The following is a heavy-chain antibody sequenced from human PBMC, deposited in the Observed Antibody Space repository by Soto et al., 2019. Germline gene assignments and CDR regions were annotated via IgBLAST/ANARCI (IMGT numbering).Heavy chain of an antibody. V-gene: IGHV4-39*01. Sequence: SETLSLTCTVSGGSISSSSYYWGWIRQPPGKGLEWIGSIYYSGSTYYNPSLKSRVTISVDTSKNQFSLKLSSVTDADTAVYYCARHRVTYYYGSGSYSPRYYMDVWGKGTTVTVSS. J-gene: IGHJ6*03. CDR1: GGSISSSSYY. CDR2: IYYSGST. CDR3: ARHRVTYYYGSGSYSPRYYMDV. D-gene: IGHD3-10*01.